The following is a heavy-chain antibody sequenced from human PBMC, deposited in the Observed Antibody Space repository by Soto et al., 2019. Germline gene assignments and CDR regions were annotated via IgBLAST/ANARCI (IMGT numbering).Heavy chain of an antibody. D-gene: IGHD3-9*01. J-gene: IGHJ4*02. CDR1: GFPFSSYA. CDR2: ISYDGSNK. V-gene: IGHV3-30-3*01. Sequence: PGGSLRLSCAASGFPFSSYAMHWVRQAPGKGLEWVAVISYDGSNKYYADSVKGRFTISRDNSKNTLYLQMNSLRAEDTAVYYCASSLLRYFDWLSAPFDYWGQGTLVTVSS. CDR3: ASSLLRYFDWLSAPFDY.